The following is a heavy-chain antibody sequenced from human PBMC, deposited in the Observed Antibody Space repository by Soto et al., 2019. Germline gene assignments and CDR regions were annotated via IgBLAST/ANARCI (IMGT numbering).Heavy chain of an antibody. D-gene: IGHD3-3*01. J-gene: IGHJ6*02. CDR1: GFTFSSYW. Sequence: GGSMRLSCAASGFTFSSYWMSWVRQAPGKGLEWVANIKQDGSEKYYVDSVKGRFTISRDNAKNSLYLQMNSLRAEDTAVYYCARSDRITTYYDFCSGGPGRYYYYAIDVWGPATTVTVS. V-gene: IGHV3-7*03. CDR2: IKQDGSEK. CDR3: ARSDRITTYYDFCSGGPGRYYYYAIDV.